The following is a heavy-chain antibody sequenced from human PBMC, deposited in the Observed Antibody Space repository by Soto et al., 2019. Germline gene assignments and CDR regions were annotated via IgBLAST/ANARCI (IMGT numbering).Heavy chain of an antibody. CDR2: IYYSGST. CDR3: ARAPTVTHFDY. CDR1: GGSISSYY. V-gene: IGHV4-59*13. Sequence: SETLSLTCTVSGGSISSYYWSWIRQPPGKGLEWIGYIYYSGSTNYNPSLKSRVTISVDTSKNQFSLKLSSVTAADTAVYYCARAPTVTHFDYWGQGTLVTVS. J-gene: IGHJ4*02. D-gene: IGHD4-17*01.